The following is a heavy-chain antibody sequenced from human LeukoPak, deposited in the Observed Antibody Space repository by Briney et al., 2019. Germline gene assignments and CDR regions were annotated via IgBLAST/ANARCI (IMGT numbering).Heavy chain of an antibody. CDR1: GFTFSTYG. J-gene: IGHJ5*02. CDR3: ARYNWFDP. Sequence: PGGSLRLSCAASGFTFSTYGLHWVRQAPGKGLEWVAFIGYDGNNKYYADSVKGRFTISRDNSKNTLFLQMNSLRAEDTAVYYCARYNWFDPWGQGTLVTVSS. V-gene: IGHV3-30*02. CDR2: IGYDGNNK.